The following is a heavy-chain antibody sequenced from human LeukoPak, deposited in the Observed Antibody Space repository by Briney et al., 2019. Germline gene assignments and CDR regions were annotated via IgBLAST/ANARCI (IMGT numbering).Heavy chain of an antibody. V-gene: IGHV1-8*01. CDR3: ARSGPYCSSTSCYRDIDY. CDR2: MNPNSGNT. D-gene: IGHD2-2*01. CDR1: GYTFTSYD. Sequence: ASVKVSCKASGYTFTSYDINWVRQATGQGLEWMGWMNPNSGNTGYAQKFQGRVTMTRNTSISAAYMELSSLRSEDTAVYYCARSGPYCSSTSCYRDIDYWGQGTLVTVSS. J-gene: IGHJ4*02.